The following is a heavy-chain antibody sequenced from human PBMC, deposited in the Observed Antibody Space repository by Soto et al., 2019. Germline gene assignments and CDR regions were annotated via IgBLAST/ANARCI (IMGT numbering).Heavy chain of an antibody. CDR1: GGSFSGHS. CDR2: INHSGST. CDR3: ARPAFALRKNNWGGP. J-gene: IGHJ5*02. V-gene: IGHV4-34*01. D-gene: IGHD2-15*01. Sequence: PSETLSLTCPVYGGSFSGHSWTWIRQPPGKGLEWIGEINHSGSTNYNPPLKSRVTLSVDTSKNQFSLKLNSVTAADTALYFSARPAFALRKNNWGGPWGQGLMVTV.